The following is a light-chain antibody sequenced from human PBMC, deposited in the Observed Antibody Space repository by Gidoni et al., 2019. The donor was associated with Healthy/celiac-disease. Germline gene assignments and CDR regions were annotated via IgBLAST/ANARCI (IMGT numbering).Light chain of an antibody. CDR1: QSVSSSY. Sequence: EIVFTQSPGTLSLSPGARATLSCRASQSVSSSYLAWYQQKPGQAPRLLIYCASSRATGIPDRFSGSGSGTDFTLTISRLEPEDFAVYYCQQYGSSFTFXPXTKVDIK. CDR3: QQYGSSFT. J-gene: IGKJ3*01. V-gene: IGKV3-20*01. CDR2: CAS.